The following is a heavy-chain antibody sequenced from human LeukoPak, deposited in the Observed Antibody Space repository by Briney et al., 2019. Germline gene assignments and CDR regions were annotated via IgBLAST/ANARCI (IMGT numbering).Heavy chain of an antibody. J-gene: IGHJ4*02. D-gene: IGHD3-22*01. CDR3: ARRSYYDSSFDY. Sequence: SETLSLTCTVSGGSISSSSYSWDWIRQPPGKGLEWIGSIYYSGSTYYNPSLKSRVTTSVDTSKNQFSLKLSSVTAADTAVYYCARRSYYDSSFDYWGQGTLATVSS. CDR1: GGSISSSSYS. CDR2: IYYSGST. V-gene: IGHV4-39*01.